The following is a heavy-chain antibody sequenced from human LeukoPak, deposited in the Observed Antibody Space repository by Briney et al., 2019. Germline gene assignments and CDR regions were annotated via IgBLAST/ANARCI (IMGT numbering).Heavy chain of an antibody. CDR2: IYPGDSDT. J-gene: IGHJ4*02. Sequence: GESLKISCKGSGYSFTSYWIGWVRQMPGKGLEWMGIIYPGDSDTRYSPSFQGQVTISADKSISTAYLQWSSLKASDTAMYYCARRLPFYDSSGVLFDYWGQGTLVTVSS. CDR1: GYSFTSYW. D-gene: IGHD3-22*01. V-gene: IGHV5-51*01. CDR3: ARRLPFYDSSGVLFDY.